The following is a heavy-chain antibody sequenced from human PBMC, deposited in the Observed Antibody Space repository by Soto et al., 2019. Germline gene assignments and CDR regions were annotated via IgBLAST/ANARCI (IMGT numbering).Heavy chain of an antibody. D-gene: IGHD2-8*01. CDR3: ARGNGHGFDL. CDR2: INSDGDTT. CDR1: GFTFNNYW. V-gene: IGHV3-74*01. Sequence: PGEALKISCAASGFTFNNYWMHWVPQTAGQGLVWVSRINSDGDTTTYADSVKGRFTTSRVNARNTLYLQLSSLRAEDTAVYYCARGNGHGFDLWGQGTMVTVSS. J-gene: IGHJ3*01.